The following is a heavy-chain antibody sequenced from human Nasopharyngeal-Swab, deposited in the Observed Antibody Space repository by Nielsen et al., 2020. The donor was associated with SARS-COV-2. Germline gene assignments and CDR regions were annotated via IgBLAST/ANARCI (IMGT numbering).Heavy chain of an antibody. CDR3: ARTTYSYGRFDY. J-gene: IGHJ4*02. CDR1: GFTFSNYE. CDR2: ISGTAGTI. D-gene: IGHD5-18*01. V-gene: IGHV3-48*03. Sequence: LKISCAASGFTFSNYEMNWVRQAPGKGLEWLSYISGTAGTISYADSVKGRFTISTDNAKNSLYLQMNGLRAEDTALYYCARTTYSYGRFDYWGQGTLVTVSS.